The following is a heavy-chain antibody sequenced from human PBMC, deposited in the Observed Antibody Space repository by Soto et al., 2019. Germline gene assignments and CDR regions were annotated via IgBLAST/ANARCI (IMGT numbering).Heavy chain of an antibody. V-gene: IGHV3-7*01. CDR2: IKQDGSEK. Sequence: EVQLVESGGGLVQPGGSLRLSCAASGFTFSSYWMSWVRQAPGKGLEWVANIKQDGSEKYYVDSVKGRFTISRDNAKNSLYLQMNSLRAEDTAVYYCARGADCYNHPVDYYYYGMDVWGQGPTVTVSS. CDR1: GFTFSSYW. J-gene: IGHJ6*02. D-gene: IGHD2-21*01. CDR3: ARGADCYNHPVDYYYYGMDV.